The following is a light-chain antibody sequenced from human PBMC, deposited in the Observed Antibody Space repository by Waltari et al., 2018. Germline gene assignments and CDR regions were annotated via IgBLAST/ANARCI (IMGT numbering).Light chain of an antibody. Sequence: DIHLTQSPSFLSASVADRVNITCRASQGMSSNLAWYQQKPGKAPKLLIYRASTLQSGVPSRFSGSESGTDFTLTISSLQPEDFATYYCLQLNSYPRTFGQGTKVEVK. J-gene: IGKJ1*01. V-gene: IGKV1-9*01. CDR1: QGMSSN. CDR3: LQLNSYPRT. CDR2: RAS.